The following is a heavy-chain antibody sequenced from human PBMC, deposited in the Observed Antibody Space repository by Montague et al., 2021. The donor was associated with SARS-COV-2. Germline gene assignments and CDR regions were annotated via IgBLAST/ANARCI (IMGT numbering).Heavy chain of an antibody. CDR2: FCLNEST. Sequence: SETLSLTCSGLGSWNSGADRKSTRLHPRHQLVSYGDFCLNESTNYNPSLKSRVTISVDTSKNQFSLKLSSVTAADTAVYYCAREPDYGDYFDYWGQGTLVTVSS. CDR3: AREPDYGDYFDY. J-gene: IGHJ4*02. CDR1: GSWNSGADR. D-gene: IGHD4-17*01. V-gene: IGHV4-61*01.